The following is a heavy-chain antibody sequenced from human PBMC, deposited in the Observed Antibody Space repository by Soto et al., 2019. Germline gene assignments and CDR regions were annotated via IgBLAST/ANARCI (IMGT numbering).Heavy chain of an antibody. CDR2: ISYDGSNK. CDR3: AKDLTKTSSSWYYDYYYGMDV. D-gene: IGHD6-13*01. Sequence: GGSLRLSCAASGFTFSSYGMHWVRQAPGKGLEWVAVISYDGSNKYYADSVKGRFTISRDNSKNTLYLQMNSLRAEDTAVYYCAKDLTKTSSSWYYDYYYGMDVWGQGTTVTVS. CDR1: GFTFSSYG. V-gene: IGHV3-30*18. J-gene: IGHJ6*02.